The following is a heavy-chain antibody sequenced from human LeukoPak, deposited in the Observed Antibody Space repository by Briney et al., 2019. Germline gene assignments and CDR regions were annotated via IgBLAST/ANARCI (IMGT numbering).Heavy chain of an antibody. J-gene: IGHJ4*02. CDR3: ARARGLYSYGYWLFDY. Sequence: PSETLSLTCTVSGASISSGDYYWSWIRQPPGKGLEWIGYIYNSGSAYYNPSLKSRVTISVDTSKNQFSLKLSSVTAADTAVYYCARARGLYSYGYWLFDYWGQGTLVTVSS. CDR2: IYNSGSA. V-gene: IGHV4-30-4*01. D-gene: IGHD5-18*01. CDR1: GASISSGDYY.